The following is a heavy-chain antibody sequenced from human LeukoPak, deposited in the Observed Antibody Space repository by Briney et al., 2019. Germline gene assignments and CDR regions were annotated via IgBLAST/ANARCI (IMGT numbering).Heavy chain of an antibody. D-gene: IGHD3-10*01. CDR2: IYSTGST. Sequence: SETLSLTCTVSGGSISSGGYYWSWIRQPAGKGLEYIGRIYSTGSTNYNPSLRSRVTISVDTSKNHFSLKLSSVTAADTAVYYCARDQTYSGSGIYTYFDYWGQGILVTVSS. V-gene: IGHV4-61*02. CDR3: ARDQTYSGSGIYTYFDY. J-gene: IGHJ4*02. CDR1: GGSISSGGYY.